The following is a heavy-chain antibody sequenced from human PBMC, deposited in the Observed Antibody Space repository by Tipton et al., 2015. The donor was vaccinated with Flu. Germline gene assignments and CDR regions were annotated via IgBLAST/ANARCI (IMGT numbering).Heavy chain of an antibody. Sequence: TLSLTCTVSGGSISSSSYYWGWIRQPPGKGLEWIGSIYYSGSTYYNPSLKSRVTISVDTSKNQFSLKLSSVTAADTAVYYCARSGSWFGEFYFDYWGQGTLVTVSS. J-gene: IGHJ4*02. CDR3: ARSGSWFGEFYFDY. CDR1: GGSISSSSYY. D-gene: IGHD3-10*01. CDR2: IYYSGST. V-gene: IGHV4-39*01.